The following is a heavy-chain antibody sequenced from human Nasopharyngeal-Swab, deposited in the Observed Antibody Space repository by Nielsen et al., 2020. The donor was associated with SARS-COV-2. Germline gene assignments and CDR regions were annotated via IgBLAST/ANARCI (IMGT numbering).Heavy chain of an antibody. J-gene: IGHJ4*02. D-gene: IGHD2-2*01. CDR2: INSDGSST. V-gene: IGHV3-74*01. CDR1: GFTFGTYW. CDR3: ARGYAAMGFFDY. Sequence: GESLKISCAASGFTFGTYWMRWVRQAPGKGLEWVSRINSDGSSTGDADSVKGRFTVSRDNAKNTLYLQMNSLRAEDTAVYYCARGYAAMGFFDYWGQGTLVTVSS.